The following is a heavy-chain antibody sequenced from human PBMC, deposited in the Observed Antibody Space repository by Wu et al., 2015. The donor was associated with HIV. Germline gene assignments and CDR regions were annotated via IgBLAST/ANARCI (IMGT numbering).Heavy chain of an antibody. CDR2: LNPSANKI. Sequence: QVQLVQSGAEVKKPGASVKVSCKASGYTFSGYYMHWLRQAPGQGLEWMGVLNPSANKISYAQTFQGRVTMTSDKSTTTVYMELDSLRSDDTAVYYCATRIGGTMEAFNIWGQGTLVTVSS. CDR3: ATRIGGTMEAFNI. CDR1: GYTFSGYY. J-gene: IGHJ3*02. D-gene: IGHD2/OR15-2a*01. V-gene: IGHV1-46*03.